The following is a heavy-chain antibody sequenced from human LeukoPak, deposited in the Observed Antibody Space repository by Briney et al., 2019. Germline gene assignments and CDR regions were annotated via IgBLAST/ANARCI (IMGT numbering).Heavy chain of an antibody. Sequence: ASVKVSCKVSGFTLTQISIHWVRQAPGKGLEWMGGFEPEDGETNYARKFQGRVTMTEDTPTDTAYMELSSLISEDTAVYFCAAGSVMDADYLDYWGQGTLVTVSS. CDR3: AAGSVMDADYLDY. J-gene: IGHJ4*02. D-gene: IGHD3-16*01. V-gene: IGHV1-24*01. CDR1: GFTLTQIS. CDR2: FEPEDGET.